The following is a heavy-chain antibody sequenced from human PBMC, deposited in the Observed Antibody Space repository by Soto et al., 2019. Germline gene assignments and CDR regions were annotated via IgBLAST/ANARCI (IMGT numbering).Heavy chain of an antibody. CDR1: GYGFTTYG. Sequence: QVHLVQSGAEVKKPRASVKVSCKGSGYGFTTYGITWVRQAPGQGLEWMAWISAHNGNTNYAQKLQGRVTVTRDTSTSTAYMELRSLRADDTAVYYCARGRYGDYWGQGALVTVSS. J-gene: IGHJ4*02. CDR3: ARGRYGDY. V-gene: IGHV1-18*01. D-gene: IGHD1-1*01. CDR2: ISAHNGNT.